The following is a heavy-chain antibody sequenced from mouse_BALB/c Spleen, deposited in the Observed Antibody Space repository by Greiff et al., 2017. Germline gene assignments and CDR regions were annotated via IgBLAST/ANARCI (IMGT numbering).Heavy chain of an antibody. Sequence: VKVVESGAELMKPGASVKISCKATGYTFSSYWIEWVKQRPGHGLEWIGEILPGSGSTNYNEKFKGKATFTADTSSNTAYMQLSSLTSEDSAVYYCARGDYGSSLPLDYWGQGTTLTVSS. CDR3: ARGDYGSSLPLDY. CDR2: ILPGSGST. J-gene: IGHJ2*01. V-gene: IGHV1-9*01. D-gene: IGHD1-1*01. CDR1: GYTFSSYW.